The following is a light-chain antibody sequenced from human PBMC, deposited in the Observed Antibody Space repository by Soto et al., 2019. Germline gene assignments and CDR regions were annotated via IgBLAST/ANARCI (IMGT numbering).Light chain of an antibody. J-gene: IGKJ1*01. CDR1: QSISSW. CDR2: EAS. CDR3: QHNNSYPGT. V-gene: IGKV1-5*01. Sequence: DIQLTQSPSTLSASAGERVTITCRASQSISSWLAWYQQKPGKATKLLIDEASSGESGAPSRFSGSGSRTYFTPTISRLQPDDFVTYYCQHNNSYPGTFGQGTKVKSK.